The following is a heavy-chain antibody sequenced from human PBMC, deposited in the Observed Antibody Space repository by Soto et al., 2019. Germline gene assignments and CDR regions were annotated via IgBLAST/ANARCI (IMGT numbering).Heavy chain of an antibody. J-gene: IGHJ6*02. Sequence: SETLSLTCTVSGGSISSSSYYWGWIRQPPGKGLEWIGSIYYSGSTYYNPSLKSRVTISVDTSKNQFSLKLSSVTAADTAVYYCASRYSSGGYSNDPYYYYGMDVWGQGTTVTVSS. CDR3: ASRYSSGGYSNDPYYYYGMDV. D-gene: IGHD6-19*01. CDR1: GGSISSSSYY. V-gene: IGHV4-39*01. CDR2: IYYSGST.